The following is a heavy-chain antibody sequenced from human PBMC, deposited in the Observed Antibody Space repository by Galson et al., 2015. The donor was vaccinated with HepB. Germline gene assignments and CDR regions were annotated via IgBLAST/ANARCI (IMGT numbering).Heavy chain of an antibody. CDR3: TTSRSNYGDYGFDY. Sequence: SLRLSCAASGFTFSSYAMTWVRQAPGKGLEWVGFIRSKAYGGTTEYAASVKGRFTISRDDSKSIAYLQMNSLKTEDTAVYYCTTSRSNYGDYGFDYWGQGTLVTVSS. D-gene: IGHD4-17*01. CDR1: GFTFSSYA. J-gene: IGHJ4*02. CDR2: IRSKAYGGTT. V-gene: IGHV3-49*04.